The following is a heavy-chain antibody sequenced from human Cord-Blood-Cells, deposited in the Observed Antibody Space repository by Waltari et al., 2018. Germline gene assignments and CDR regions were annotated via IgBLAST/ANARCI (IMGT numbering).Heavy chain of an antibody. Sequence: QVQLVESGGGVVQPGRSLRLSCAASGFTFSSYGMHWVRQAPGKGLEWVAVIWYDGSKKYYADSVKGRFTISRDNSKNTLYLQMNSLRAEDTAVYYCARPVAGSRMYAFDIWGQGTMVTVSS. V-gene: IGHV3-33*01. CDR3: ARPVAGSRMYAFDI. CDR1: GFTFSSYG. CDR2: IWYDGSKK. D-gene: IGHD6-19*01. J-gene: IGHJ3*02.